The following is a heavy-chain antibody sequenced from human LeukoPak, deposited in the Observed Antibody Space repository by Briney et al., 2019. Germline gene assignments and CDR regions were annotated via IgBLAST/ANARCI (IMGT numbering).Heavy chain of an antibody. CDR3: AKVTEVYYYYGMDV. CDR1: GLAFSAYK. CDR2: ISTDGYTT. J-gene: IGHJ6*02. V-gene: IGHV3-74*01. Sequence: GGSMRLSCAASGLAFSAYKMHWVRQAPRKGLVWVSRISTDGYTTDYADFVQGRFTASRDNTKNTWSLEMNSLRAEDTAVYYCAKVTEVYYYYGMDVWGQGTTVTISS.